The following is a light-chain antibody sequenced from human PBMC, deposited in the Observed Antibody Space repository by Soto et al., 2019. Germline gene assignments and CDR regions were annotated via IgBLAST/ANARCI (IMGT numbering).Light chain of an antibody. CDR2: GAS. V-gene: IGKV3-15*01. Sequence: EIVMTQSPVTLSVSPGEIATLSCRANESISIKIAWYQQKFGQSPRLLIYGASIRAVGIPARFSGSGSGTEFTLTINSLQSEDFAVYYCQQYNTWPTFGQGTSVEFK. CDR3: QQYNTWPT. J-gene: IGKJ1*01. CDR1: ESISIK.